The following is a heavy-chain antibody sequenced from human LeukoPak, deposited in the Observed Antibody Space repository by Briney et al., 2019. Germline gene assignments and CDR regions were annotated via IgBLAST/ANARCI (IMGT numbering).Heavy chain of an antibody. CDR2: IYSGGST. V-gene: IGHV3-53*01. CDR3: ARAGYYDSSGYHVGIDY. D-gene: IGHD3-22*01. CDR1: GFTFSSYG. Sequence: TGGSLRLSCAASGFTFSSYGMSWVRQAPGKGLEWVSVIYSGGSTYYADSVKGRFTISRDNSKNTLYLQMNSLRAEDTAVYYCARAGYYDSSGYHVGIDYWGQGTLVTVSS. J-gene: IGHJ4*02.